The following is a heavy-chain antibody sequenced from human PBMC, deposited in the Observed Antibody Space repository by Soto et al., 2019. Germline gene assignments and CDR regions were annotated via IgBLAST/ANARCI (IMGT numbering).Heavy chain of an antibody. V-gene: IGHV4-59*01. Sequence: SETLSLTCTVSGGSISSYYWSWIRQPPGKGLEWIGYIYYSGSTNYNPSLKSRVTISVDTSKNQFSLKLSSVTAADTAVYYCARGQSLRKWELLLIWFDSWGQGTLVTVSS. CDR1: GGSISSYY. CDR2: IYYSGST. D-gene: IGHD1-26*01. J-gene: IGHJ5*01. CDR3: ARGQSLRKWELLLIWFDS.